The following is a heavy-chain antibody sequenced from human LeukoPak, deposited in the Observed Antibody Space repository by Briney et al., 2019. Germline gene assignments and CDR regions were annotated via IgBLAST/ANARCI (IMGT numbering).Heavy chain of an antibody. V-gene: IGHV3-48*03. J-gene: IGHJ4*02. D-gene: IGHD1-26*01. CDR1: GFIFGNYE. CDR3: ARDLPTGTYRAYFDN. CDR2: ISSSGSDI. Sequence: GGSLRLSCAGSGFIFGNYEMNWVRQAPGKGLEWVSYISSSGSDIYYADSVKGRFTISRDNAENSLYLQMNSLRAEDTAVYYCARDLPTGTYRAYFDNWGQGTLVTVSS.